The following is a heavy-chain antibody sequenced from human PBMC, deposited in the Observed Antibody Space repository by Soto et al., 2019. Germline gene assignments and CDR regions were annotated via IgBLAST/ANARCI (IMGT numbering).Heavy chain of an antibody. CDR3: ARGPGI. CDR1: GGSISSGGYY. Sequence: QVQLQESGPGLVKPSQTLSLTCTVSGGSISSGGYYWSWIRQHQGKGLELIGYICYSRSTYYNPSLKSPFTISLDTTKNQFSLKLRFVTAADTALYYCARGPGIWGQGTLVTVAS. V-gene: IGHV4-31*01. CDR2: ICYSRST. J-gene: IGHJ4*02.